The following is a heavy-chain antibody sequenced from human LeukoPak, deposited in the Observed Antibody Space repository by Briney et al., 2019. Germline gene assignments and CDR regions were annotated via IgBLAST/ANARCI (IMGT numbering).Heavy chain of an antibody. J-gene: IGHJ3*02. D-gene: IGHD4-17*01. Sequence: GGSLRLSCAASGFTFSNYAMSWVRQAPGKGLEWVSAISGSGGNTYYADPVKGRFTISRDNSKNTLYLQMNSLRAEDTAVYYCAKDLDYGDFDAFDIWGQRTMVTVSS. CDR3: AKDLDYGDFDAFDI. CDR2: ISGSGGNT. V-gene: IGHV3-23*01. CDR1: GFTFSNYA.